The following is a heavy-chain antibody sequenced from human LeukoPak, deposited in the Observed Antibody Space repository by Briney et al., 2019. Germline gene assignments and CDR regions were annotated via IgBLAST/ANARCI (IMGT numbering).Heavy chain of an antibody. CDR2: ISGSGGST. D-gene: IGHD3-22*01. CDR3: AKSDSSGYYPRRFDS. J-gene: IGHJ4*02. V-gene: IGHV3-23*01. CDR1: GFTFSSYA. Sequence: PGGSLRLSCAASGFTFSSYAMSWVRQAPGKGLEWVSAISGSGGSTYYADSVKGRFTISRDNSKNTLYLQMNSLRAEDTAVYYCAKSDSSGYYPRRFDSWGQGTLVTVSS.